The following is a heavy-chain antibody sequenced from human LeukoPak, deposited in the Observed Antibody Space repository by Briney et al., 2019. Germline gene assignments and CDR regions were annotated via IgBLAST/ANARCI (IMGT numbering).Heavy chain of an antibody. V-gene: IGHV3-23*01. CDR1: GFTFSSYA. Sequence: GGSLRLSCAASGFTFSSYAMSWVRQAPGKGLEWVSTISGSGSTYYADSVKGRFTISRDNSKNTLYLQMNSLRAEDTAVYYCAKHWRDWLLYDYWGQGTQVTVSS. CDR3: AKHWRDWLLYDY. CDR2: ISGSGST. D-gene: IGHD3/OR15-3a*01. J-gene: IGHJ4*02.